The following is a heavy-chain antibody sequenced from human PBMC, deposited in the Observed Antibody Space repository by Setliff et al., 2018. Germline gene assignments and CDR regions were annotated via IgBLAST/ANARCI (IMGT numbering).Heavy chain of an antibody. CDR2: ISPHTGNT. CDR3: ARLVRFCTQTACQKVAGDES. CDR1: GYTFNDYG. D-gene: IGHD2-8*01. J-gene: IGHJ5*01. Sequence: GASVKVSCKTSGYTFNDYGIAWVRQAPGQGLEWMGWISPHTGNTYYTPKLHGRVTLTTDTSASTAYMELRSLGSDDTAVYYCARLVRFCTQTACQKVAGDESWGQGTLVTVSS. V-gene: IGHV1-18*01.